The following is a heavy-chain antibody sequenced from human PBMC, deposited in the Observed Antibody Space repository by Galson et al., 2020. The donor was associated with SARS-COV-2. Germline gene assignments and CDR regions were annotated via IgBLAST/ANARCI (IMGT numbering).Heavy chain of an antibody. Sequence: GESLKISCAASGFTFSSYGMHWVRQAPGKGLEWVAVISYDGSNKYYADSVKGRFTISRDNSKNTLYLQMNSLRAEDTAVYYCARDIGPKESGIAVAGPEFAYWGQGTLVSVSS. J-gene: IGHJ4*02. V-gene: IGHV3-30*03. CDR2: ISYDGSNK. D-gene: IGHD6-19*01. CDR3: ARDIGPKESGIAVAGPEFAY. CDR1: GFTFSSYG.